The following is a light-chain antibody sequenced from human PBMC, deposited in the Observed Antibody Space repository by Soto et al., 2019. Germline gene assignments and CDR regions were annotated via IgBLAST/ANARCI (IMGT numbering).Light chain of an antibody. J-gene: IGKJ1*01. CDR3: QQYFEWPPMT. Sequence: EVVMTQSPATLSVSPGERATLSCRASETVATNLAWYQQKPGQAPRLLISGASTRAAGISDRFRGSGSVTEVTLTISSLRSEDSAIYCCQQYFEWPPMTFGQGTKVEI. V-gene: IGKV3-15*01. CDR2: GAS. CDR1: ETVATN.